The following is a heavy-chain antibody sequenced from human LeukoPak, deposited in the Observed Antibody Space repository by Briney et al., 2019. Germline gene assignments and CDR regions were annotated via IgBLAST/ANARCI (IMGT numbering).Heavy chain of an antibody. CDR1: GFTFSSYG. V-gene: IGHV3-23*01. CDR3: ARASGSYSPLDY. Sequence: GGSLRLSCAASGFTFSSYGMNWVRQAPGKGLEWVSGISGDAGRTYYADSVKGRFTIYRDNSKNTLYLQMNSLRAEDTAVYYCARASGSYSPLDYWGQGTLVTVSS. CDR2: ISGDAGRT. J-gene: IGHJ4*02. D-gene: IGHD3-10*01.